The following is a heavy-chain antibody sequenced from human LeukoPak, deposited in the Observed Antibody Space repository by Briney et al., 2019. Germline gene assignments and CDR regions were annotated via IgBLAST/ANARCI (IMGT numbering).Heavy chain of an antibody. D-gene: IGHD4-23*01. CDR2: IYTSGST. J-gene: IGHJ4*02. CDR1: GGSISSGSYY. CDR3: ARGRFPTTVVTSGVYFDY. V-gene: IGHV4-61*02. Sequence: SETLSLTCTVSGGSISSGSYYWSWIRQPAGKGLEWIGRIYTSGSTNYNPSLKSRVTISVDTSKNQFSLKLSSVTAADTAVYYCARGRFPTTVVTSGVYFDYWGQGTLVTVSS.